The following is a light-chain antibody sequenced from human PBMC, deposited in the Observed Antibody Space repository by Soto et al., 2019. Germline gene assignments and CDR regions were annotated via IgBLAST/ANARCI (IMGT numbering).Light chain of an antibody. Sequence: QSALTQPASVSGSPGQSITISCTGTSSDVGVYNYVSWYQQHPGKAPKLMIYEVSNRPSGVSNRFSGSKSGNTASLTISGLQAEDEADYYCSSYTSSSTLEGVVFGGGTKLTVL. CDR3: SSYTSSSTLEGVV. CDR2: EVS. CDR1: SSDVGVYNY. V-gene: IGLV2-14*01. J-gene: IGLJ2*01.